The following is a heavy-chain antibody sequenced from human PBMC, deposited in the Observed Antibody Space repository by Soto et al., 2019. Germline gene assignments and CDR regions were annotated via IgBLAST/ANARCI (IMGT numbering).Heavy chain of an antibody. Sequence: WGSLRLSCAASGFTFSSYAVSWVRQAPGKGLESVSGISGSGGSTYYADSVKGRFTISRDNSKNTLYLQMNSLRAEDTAVYYCAKDIVVFPAAISYGFDYWGQGTLVTVSS. CDR1: GFTFSSYA. V-gene: IGHV3-23*01. CDR3: AKDIVVFPAAISYGFDY. J-gene: IGHJ4*02. CDR2: ISGSGGST. D-gene: IGHD2-2*01.